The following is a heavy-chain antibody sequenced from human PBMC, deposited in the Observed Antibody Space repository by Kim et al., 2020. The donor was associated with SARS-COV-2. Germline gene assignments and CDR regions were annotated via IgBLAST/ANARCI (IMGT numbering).Heavy chain of an antibody. CDR3: ARCYCSSTSCHFYGMDV. CDR1: GGSISGYY. D-gene: IGHD2-2*01. V-gene: IGHV4-4*07. J-gene: IGHJ6*02. CDR2: FDTSGST. Sequence: SETLSLTCTTSGGSISGYYWSWIRQPAGKGLEWIGRFDTSGSTNYNPSLKSRVTMSLDTSKNQFSLKLSSASAADTAVYYCARCYCSSTSCHFYGMDVWGQGTAVTVSS.